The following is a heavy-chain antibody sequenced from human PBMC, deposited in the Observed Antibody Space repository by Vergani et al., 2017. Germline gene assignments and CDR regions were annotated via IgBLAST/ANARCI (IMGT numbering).Heavy chain of an antibody. CDR2: IRPYTGHT. J-gene: IGHJ3*01. CDR3: ARVGACNSEVTPTAFDV. CDR1: SHTFQTYG. Sequence: QVQLVQSGAELKKPGASVSVSCKGSSHTFQTYGISWVRQAPGKGLEWMAWIRPYTGHTIYAQKFQDRVTMTADTSTKTAYMELRSLRSDDTAVYFCARVGACNSEVTPTAFDVWGRGTMVTDCS. V-gene: IGHV1-18*01. D-gene: IGHD5-18*01.